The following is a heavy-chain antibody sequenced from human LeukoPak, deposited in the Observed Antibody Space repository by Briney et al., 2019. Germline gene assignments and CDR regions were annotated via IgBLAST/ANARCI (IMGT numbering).Heavy chain of an antibody. D-gene: IGHD3-16*02. Sequence: SETLSLTCAVYGGSFSGYYWSWIRQPPGKGLEWIGEINHSGSTNYNPSLKSRVTISVDTSKNQFSLKLSSVTAADTAVYYCASSRRYDYVWGSYRYTDPRELKIVFDYWGQGTLITVSS. CDR3: ASSRRYDYVWGSYRYTDPRELKIVFDY. CDR2: INHSGST. V-gene: IGHV4-34*01. J-gene: IGHJ4*02. CDR1: GGSFSGYY.